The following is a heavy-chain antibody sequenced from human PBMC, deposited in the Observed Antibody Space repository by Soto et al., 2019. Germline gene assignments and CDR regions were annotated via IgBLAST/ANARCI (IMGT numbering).Heavy chain of an antibody. CDR3: ARGDYDYCDDAPGVDF. CDR1: GFTFSSYS. D-gene: IGHD4-17*01. CDR2: ISSSSSTI. J-gene: IGHJ4*02. V-gene: IGHV3-48*01. Sequence: EVQLVESGGGLVQPGGSLRLSCAASGFTFSSYSMNWVRQAPGKGLEWVSYISSSSSTIYYADSVKGRFTISRDNAKNSLYLQMNSLRAEDTAVYYCARGDYDYCDDAPGVDFWGQGTLVTVSS.